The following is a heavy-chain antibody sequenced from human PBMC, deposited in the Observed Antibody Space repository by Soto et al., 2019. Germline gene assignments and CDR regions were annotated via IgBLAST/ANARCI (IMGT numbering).Heavy chain of an antibody. V-gene: IGHV1-3*01. J-gene: IGHJ5*02. CDR3: ARSSITMVRGVIINWFDP. CDR1: GYTFTSYA. CDR2: INAGNGNT. Sequence: ASVKVSCKASGYTFTSYAMHWVRQAPGQRLEWMGWINAGNGNTKYSQKFQGRVTITRDTSASTAYMELSSLRSEDTAVYYCARSSITMVRGVIINWFDPWGQGTLVTVS. D-gene: IGHD3-10*01.